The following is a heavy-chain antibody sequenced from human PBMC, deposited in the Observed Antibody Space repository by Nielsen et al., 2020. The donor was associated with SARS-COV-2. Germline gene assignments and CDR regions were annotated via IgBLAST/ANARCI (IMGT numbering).Heavy chain of an antibody. CDR3: ARDFEYYYDSSGYYQPPLRYYYYGMDV. Sequence: GESLKISCAASGFTFSSYWMHWVRQAPGKGLVWVSRINSDGSSTSYADSVKGRFTISRDNAKNTLYLQMNSLRAEDTAVYYCARDFEYYYDSSGYYQPPLRYYYYGMDVWGQGTTVTVSS. CDR2: INSDGSST. D-gene: IGHD3-22*01. V-gene: IGHV3-74*01. CDR1: GFTFSSYW. J-gene: IGHJ6*02.